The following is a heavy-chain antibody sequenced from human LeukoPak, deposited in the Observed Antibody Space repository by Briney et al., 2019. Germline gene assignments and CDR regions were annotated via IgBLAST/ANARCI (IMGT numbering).Heavy chain of an antibody. CDR2: ISYDGSNK. Sequence: GGSLRLSCAASGFTFSSYGMHWVRQAPGKGLEWVAVISYDGSNKYYADSVKGRFTISRDNSKNTLYLQMNSLRAEDTAVYYCAKGASGYSYGTPFDYWGQGTLVTVSS. J-gene: IGHJ4*02. CDR1: GFTFSSYG. D-gene: IGHD5-18*01. V-gene: IGHV3-30*18. CDR3: AKGASGYSYGTPFDY.